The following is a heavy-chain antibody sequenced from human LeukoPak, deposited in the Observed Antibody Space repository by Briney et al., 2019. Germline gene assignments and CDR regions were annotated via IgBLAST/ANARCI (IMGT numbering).Heavy chain of an antibody. D-gene: IGHD2-21*02. CDR1: GFTFTNYW. CDR3: TTDLVVVTAPNY. Sequence: PGGSLRLSCVASGFTFTNYWMNWVRQAPGKGLEWVASIKQDGSQKSYVDSVKGRFTISRDNAKNSLSLQMDSLRAEDTAVYYCTTDLVVVTAPNYWGREPWSPSPQ. CDR2: IKQDGSQK. J-gene: IGHJ4*02. V-gene: IGHV3-7*01.